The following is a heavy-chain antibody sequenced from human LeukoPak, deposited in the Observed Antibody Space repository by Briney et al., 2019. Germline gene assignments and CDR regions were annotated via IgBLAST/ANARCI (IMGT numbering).Heavy chain of an antibody. D-gene: IGHD3-22*01. V-gene: IGHV3-30*03. CDR1: GFTFSSYG. Sequence: GRSLRLSCAASGFTFSSYGMHWVRQAPGKGLEWVAVISYDGSNKYYADSVKGRFTISRDNSKNTLYLQMNSLRAEDTAVYYCARALDYYDSSGYYGYWGQGALVTVSS. CDR2: ISYDGSNK. CDR3: ARALDYYDSSGYYGY. J-gene: IGHJ4*02.